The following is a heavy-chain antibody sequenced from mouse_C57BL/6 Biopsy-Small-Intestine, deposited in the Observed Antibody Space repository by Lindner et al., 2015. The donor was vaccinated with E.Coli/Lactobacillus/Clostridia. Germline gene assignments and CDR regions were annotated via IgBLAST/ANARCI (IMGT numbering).Heavy chain of an antibody. D-gene: IGHD1-1*01. Sequence: SVKVSCKVSGYNLNELTMHWVRQAPGKGLEWMGGFDVEDAEIVYAQKFQGRVTMADDRFANTAYMELRNLTSDDTAVYYCAVADPYYFDFWGQGTRVTVSA. CDR3: AVADPYYFDF. CDR2: FDVEDAEI. J-gene: IGHJ1*01. V-gene: IGHV1-18*01. CDR1: GYNLNELT.